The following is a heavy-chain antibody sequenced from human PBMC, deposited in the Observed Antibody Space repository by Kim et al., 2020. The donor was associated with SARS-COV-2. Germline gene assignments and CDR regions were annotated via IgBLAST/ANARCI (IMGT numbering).Heavy chain of an antibody. D-gene: IGHD3-10*01. Sequence: ASVKVSCKASGHAFTSYTFHWVRQAPGQRLEWMGWIHAGNGNTKYSQKFQGRVTITRDTSASTAYMELSSLRSEDTAVYYCARGDYYGSGNYPLYFDYWGQGTLVTVSS. CDR3: ARGDYYGSGNYPLYFDY. V-gene: IGHV1-3*01. J-gene: IGHJ4*02. CDR1: GHAFTSYT. CDR2: IHAGNGNT.